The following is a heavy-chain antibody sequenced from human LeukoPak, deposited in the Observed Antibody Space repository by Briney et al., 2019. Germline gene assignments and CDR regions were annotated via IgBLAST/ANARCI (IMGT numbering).Heavy chain of an antibody. CDR2: IYYSVST. Sequence: SETLSLTCTVSGGGSISSSSYYWGWIRQPPGKGLEWIGTIYYSVSTYYNPSLKSRVTISVDTSKNQFSLKLRSVTAADTAVYYCARRPSYSSSWWWFDPWGQGTLVTVSS. V-gene: IGHV4-39*01. D-gene: IGHD6-13*01. CDR3: ARRPSYSSSWWWFDP. CDR1: GGGSISSSSYY. J-gene: IGHJ5*02.